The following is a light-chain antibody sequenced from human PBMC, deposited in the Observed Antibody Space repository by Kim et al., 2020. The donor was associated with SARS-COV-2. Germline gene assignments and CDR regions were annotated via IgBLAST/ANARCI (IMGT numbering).Light chain of an antibody. Sequence: DIQMTQSPSTLSASVGDRVTITCRASQSVNNLLAWWQQKPGKPPRLLIYQASSLENGMPSRFSGSGYGTEFTLTISNLQPDDFATYYCQQYDTYGYTFGQGTKLEIK. CDR3: QQYDTYGYT. V-gene: IGKV1-5*03. CDR2: QAS. CDR1: QSVNNL. J-gene: IGKJ2*01.